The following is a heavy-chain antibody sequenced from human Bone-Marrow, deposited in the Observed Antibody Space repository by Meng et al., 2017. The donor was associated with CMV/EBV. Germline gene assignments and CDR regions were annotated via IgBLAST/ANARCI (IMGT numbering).Heavy chain of an antibody. CDR3: SGGYYDSSGYYIDAFDI. D-gene: IGHD3-22*01. CDR2: IKSQTDGGTT. Sequence: GGSLRLSCAASGFTFSGYWMSWVRQAPGKGLEWVGRIKSQTDGGTTDYAAPVKGRFTISRDDSKNTLYLQMNSLKTEDTAVYYCSGGYYDSSGYYIDAFDIWGQGTMVTVSS. V-gene: IGHV3-15*01. CDR1: GFTFSGYW. J-gene: IGHJ3*02.